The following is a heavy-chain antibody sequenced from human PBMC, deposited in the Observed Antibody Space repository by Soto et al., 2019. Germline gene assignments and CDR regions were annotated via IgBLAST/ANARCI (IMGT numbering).Heavy chain of an antibody. Sequence: QVQLVQSGAEVKKPGASVKVSCKASGYTFTSYDINWVRQATGQGLEWMGWMNPNSGNTGYAPKFQGRVTMTRNTSISTDYMELSSLRSEDTAVYYCARADYYDSSGYYPNFDYWGQGTLVTVSS. CDR2: MNPNSGNT. CDR3: ARADYYDSSGYYPNFDY. D-gene: IGHD3-22*01. V-gene: IGHV1-8*01. CDR1: GYTFTSYD. J-gene: IGHJ4*02.